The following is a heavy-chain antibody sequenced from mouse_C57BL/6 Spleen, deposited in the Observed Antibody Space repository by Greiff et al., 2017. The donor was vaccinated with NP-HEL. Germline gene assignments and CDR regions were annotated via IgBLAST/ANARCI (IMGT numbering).Heavy chain of an antibody. V-gene: IGHV1-82*01. CDR2: IYPGDGDT. CDR1: GYAFSSSW. J-gene: IGHJ2*01. Sequence: QVQLKESGPELVKPGASVKISCKASGYAFSSSWMNWVKQRPGKGLEWIGRIYPGDGDTNYNGKFKGKATLTADKSSSTAYMQLSSLTSEDSAVYFCARWAYSNYDYWGQGTTLTVSS. D-gene: IGHD2-5*01. CDR3: ARWAYSNYDY.